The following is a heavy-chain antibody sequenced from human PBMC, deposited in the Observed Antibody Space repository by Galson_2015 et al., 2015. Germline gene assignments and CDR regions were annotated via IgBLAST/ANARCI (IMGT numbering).Heavy chain of an antibody. Sequence: SLRLSCEASGFSFIGACMSWVRQAPGQGLEWVGRINTNTNDGTNEYDAHVRGSFTSSRAVCTNKLELQMHSLKTEDTAVYYCTTKAAKGNVDGTEFYFDNWGQGTLLTVSS. CDR3: TTKAAKGNVDGTEFYFDN. J-gene: IGHJ4*02. D-gene: IGHD3-10*01. CDR2: INTNTNDGTN. CDR1: GFSFIGAC. V-gene: IGHV3-15*01.